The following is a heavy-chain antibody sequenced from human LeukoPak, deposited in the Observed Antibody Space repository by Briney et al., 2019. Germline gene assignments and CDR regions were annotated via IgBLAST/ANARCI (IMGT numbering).Heavy chain of an antibody. V-gene: IGHV4-4*02. D-gene: IGHD6-19*01. CDR2: IYHSAST. Sequence: PSGTLSLTCAVSGGSISSSNWWSWVRQPPGKGLEWIGEIYHSASTNYNPSLKSRVTISVDKSKNQFSLKLSSVTAADTAVYYCARDKGSGWYTADTYYYYYGMDVWGQGTTVTVSS. CDR3: ARDKGSGWYTADTYYYYYGMDV. CDR1: GGSISSSNW. J-gene: IGHJ6*02.